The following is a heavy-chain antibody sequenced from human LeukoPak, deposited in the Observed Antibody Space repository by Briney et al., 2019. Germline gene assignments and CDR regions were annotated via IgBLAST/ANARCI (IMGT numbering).Heavy chain of an antibody. CDR3: ARASFQRWLQLGGD. CDR1: GFTVSSNY. Sequence: GGSLRLSCAVSGFTVSSNYISWVRQAPGKGLEWVSALFSGGDAYYADSVKGRFTISRDNAKNSLYLQMNSLRDEDTAVYYCARASFQRWLQLGGDWGQGALVTVSS. CDR2: LFSGGDA. J-gene: IGHJ4*02. V-gene: IGHV3-53*01. D-gene: IGHD5-24*01.